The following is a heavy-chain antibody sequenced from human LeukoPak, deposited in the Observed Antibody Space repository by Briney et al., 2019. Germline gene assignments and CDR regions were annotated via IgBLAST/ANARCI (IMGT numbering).Heavy chain of an antibody. V-gene: IGHV3-23*01. D-gene: IGHD6-13*01. Sequence: GGSLRLSCAASGFTFSSYAMSWVRQAPGKGLEWVSAISGSGGSTYYADSVKGRFTISRDNSKNTLYLQMNSLGAEDTAVYYCATRIAAAGTYDYWGQGTLVTVSS. CDR1: GFTFSSYA. CDR2: ISGSGGST. J-gene: IGHJ4*02. CDR3: ATRIAAAGTYDY.